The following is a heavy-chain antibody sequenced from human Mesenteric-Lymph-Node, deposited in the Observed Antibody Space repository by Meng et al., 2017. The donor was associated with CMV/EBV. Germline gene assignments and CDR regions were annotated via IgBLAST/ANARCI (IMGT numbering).Heavy chain of an antibody. V-gene: IGHV3-30*02. CDR3: ARGENI. CDR1: GFTFSSYG. D-gene: IGHD3-16*01. J-gene: IGHJ3*02. CDR2: IRPDGSNE. Sequence: GESLKISCAASGFTFSSYGMHWVRQAPGKGLEWVAFIRPDGSNEYYEDSVKGRFTISRDNSKNTMYLQMNSLRPEDTAAYYCARGENIWGQGTMVTVSS.